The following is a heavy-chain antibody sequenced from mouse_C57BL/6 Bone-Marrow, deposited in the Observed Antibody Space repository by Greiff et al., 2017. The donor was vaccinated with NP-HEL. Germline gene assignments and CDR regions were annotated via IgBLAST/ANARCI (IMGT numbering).Heavy chain of an antibody. CDR3: VRHGSGSSTEGYFDY. V-gene: IGHV10-1*01. CDR1: GFSFNTYA. Sequence: EVQLVESGGGLVQPKGSLKLSCAASGFSFNTYAMNWVRQAPGKGLEWVARIRSKSNNYATYYADSVKDRFTISRDDSESMLYLQMNNLKTEDTAMYYCVRHGSGSSTEGYFDYWGQGTTLTVSS. CDR2: IRSKSNNYAT. D-gene: IGHD1-1*01. J-gene: IGHJ2*01.